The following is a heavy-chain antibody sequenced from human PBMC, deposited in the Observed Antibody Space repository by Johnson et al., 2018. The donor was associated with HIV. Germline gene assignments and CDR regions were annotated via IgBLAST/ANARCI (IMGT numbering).Heavy chain of an antibody. CDR3: ARDSYLNDDAFDI. CDR2: ITGSGDKT. CDR1: GFTFSDYY. D-gene: IGHD1-1*01. J-gene: IGHJ3*02. Sequence: VQLVESGGGLVKPGGSLRLSCAASGFTFSDYYMSWSRQAPGQGLEWVSTITGSGDKTWYADSLTGRFTISRDNAKNSLYLQMNSLRAEDTAVYYCARDSYLNDDAFDIWGQGTMVTVSS. V-gene: IGHV3-11*01.